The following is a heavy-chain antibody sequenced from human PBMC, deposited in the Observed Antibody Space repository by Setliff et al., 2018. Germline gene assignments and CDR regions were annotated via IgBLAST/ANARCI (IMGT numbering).Heavy chain of an antibody. J-gene: IGHJ3*02. CDR1: GYTFTNYG. CDR3: ARGRELESNRHPAIFDI. D-gene: IGHD3-10*01. V-gene: IGHV1-18*01. CDR2: INPYKGPT. Sequence: ASVKVSCKASGYTFTNYGVAWVRQAPGQGLEWMGWINPYKGPTFYAHKFQDRLTMTTDTSTDTVYMELSDMRFEDTAMYYCARGRELESNRHPAIFDIWGQGTRVTVSS.